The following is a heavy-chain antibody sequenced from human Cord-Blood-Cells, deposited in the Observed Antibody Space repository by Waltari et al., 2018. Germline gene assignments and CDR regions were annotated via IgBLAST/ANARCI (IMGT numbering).Heavy chain of an antibody. J-gene: IGHJ4*02. CDR3: ARGPRYGDYDY. CDR2: IYYSGST. V-gene: IGHV4-59*01. D-gene: IGHD4-17*01. CDR1: GGSISSYY. Sequence: QVQLQESGPGLVKPSETLSLTCTVSGGSISSYYWTWLRQPPGKGLEWIGYIYYSGSTNYNPSLKSRVTISVDTSKNQFSLKLSSVTAADTAVYYCARGPRYGDYDYWGQGTLVTVSS.